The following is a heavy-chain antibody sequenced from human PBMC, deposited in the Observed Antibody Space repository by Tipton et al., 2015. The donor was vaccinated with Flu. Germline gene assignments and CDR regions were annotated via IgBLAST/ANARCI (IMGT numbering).Heavy chain of an antibody. CDR1: GGSIGSGGYS. D-gene: IGHD2-2*01. J-gene: IGHJ5*02. CDR3: ARCLCGSTTCYGSWFDP. V-gene: IGHV4-30-2*01. Sequence: TLSLTCTVSGGSIGSGGYSWSWIRQPPGKGLEWIGYIYHSGSTYYNPSLKSRVTISGDKSKNQFSLKLSSVTAADTAVYYCARCLCGSTTCYGSWFDPWGQGTPVTVST. CDR2: IYHSGST.